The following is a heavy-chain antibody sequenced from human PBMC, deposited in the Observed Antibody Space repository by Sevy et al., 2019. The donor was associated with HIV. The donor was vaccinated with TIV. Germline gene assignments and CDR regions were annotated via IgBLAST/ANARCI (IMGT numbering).Heavy chain of an antibody. CDR3: STDPIILLLVTDGMDV. J-gene: IGHJ6*02. Sequence: GGSLRLSCAASGFTFTYAWMNWVRQAPGKGLEWVGRIKSNADGGTIDYAAPVKGRFIISRDDSKNTLYLQMNSPKTEDTGVYYCSTDPIILLLVTDGMDVWGQGTTVTVSS. CDR1: GFTFTYAW. D-gene: IGHD2-8*02. CDR2: IKSNADGGTI. V-gene: IGHV3-15*05.